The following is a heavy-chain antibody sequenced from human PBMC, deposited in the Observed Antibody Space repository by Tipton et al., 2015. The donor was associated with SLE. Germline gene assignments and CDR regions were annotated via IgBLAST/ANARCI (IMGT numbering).Heavy chain of an antibody. CDR2: IYHSGST. V-gene: IGHV4-38-2*02. CDR1: GYSISSGYY. Sequence: TLSLTCTVSGYSISSGYYWGWIRQPPGKGLEWIGSIYHSGSTYYNPSLKSRVTISVDTSKNQFSLKLSSVTAADTAVYYCARSTSRITMIVVAPRGAFDIWGQGTMVTVSS. CDR3: ARSTSRITMIVVAPRGAFDI. J-gene: IGHJ3*02. D-gene: IGHD3-22*01.